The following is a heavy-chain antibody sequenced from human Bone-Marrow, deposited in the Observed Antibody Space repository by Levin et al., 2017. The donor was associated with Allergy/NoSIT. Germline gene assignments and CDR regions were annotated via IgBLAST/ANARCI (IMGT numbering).Heavy chain of an antibody. V-gene: IGHV6-1*01. J-gene: IGHJ6*02. CDR3: VRDVRIVVAGDHYYGMDV. D-gene: IGHD6-19*01. CDR2: TYYRSKWYS. CDR1: GDSVSSNSGA. Sequence: SQTLSLPCAISGDSVSSNSGAWSWIRQSPSRGLEWLGRTYYRSKWYSDYADSVKSRITINRDTSQNHFSLHLSAVTPDDTAVYYCVRDVRIVVAGDHYYGMDVWGQGTTVTVSS.